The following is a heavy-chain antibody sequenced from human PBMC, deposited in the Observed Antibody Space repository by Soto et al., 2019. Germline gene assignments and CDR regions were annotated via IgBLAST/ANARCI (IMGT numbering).Heavy chain of an antibody. D-gene: IGHD3-22*01. V-gene: IGHV3-23*01. Sequence: DVQLLESGGGLVQPGGSLRLSCAASGFTFSSYAMSWVRQAPGKGLEWVSALSGSGDSTYYADSVKGRFTISRDNSKNSRSQQLNSLRPEDTAVFHVAQGGYDYDISDSYAFDIWGQGTMVTVSS. CDR1: GFTFSSYA. CDR2: LSGSGDST. J-gene: IGHJ3*02. CDR3: AQGGYDYDISDSYAFDI.